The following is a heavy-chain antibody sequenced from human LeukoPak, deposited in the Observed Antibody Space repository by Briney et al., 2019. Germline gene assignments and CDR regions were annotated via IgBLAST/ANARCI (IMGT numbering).Heavy chain of an antibody. Sequence: GGSLRLSCAASGFTVSSSYMSWVRQAPGKGLEWVSVIYSGGSTYYADSVKGRFTISRDNSKNTLYLQMNSLRAEDTAVYYCAIFVAGGYFDYWGQGTLVTVSS. J-gene: IGHJ4*02. V-gene: IGHV3-53*01. CDR1: GFTVSSSY. CDR2: IYSGGST. CDR3: AIFVAGGYFDY. D-gene: IGHD6-19*01.